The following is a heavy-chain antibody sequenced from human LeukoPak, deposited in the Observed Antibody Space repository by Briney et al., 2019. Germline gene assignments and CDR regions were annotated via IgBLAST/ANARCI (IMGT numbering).Heavy chain of an antibody. J-gene: IGHJ4*02. CDR2: ISSSGSTI. CDR1: GFTFSSYE. Sequence: GGSLRLSCAASGFTFSSYEMNWVRQAPGKGLEWGSYISSSGSTIYYADSVKGRSTISRDNANNSLYLQMNSLRAEDTAVYYCARYPGYCSGGSCYSGVYFDYWGQGTLVTVSS. CDR3: ARYPGYCSGGSCYSGVYFDY. D-gene: IGHD2-15*01. V-gene: IGHV3-48*03.